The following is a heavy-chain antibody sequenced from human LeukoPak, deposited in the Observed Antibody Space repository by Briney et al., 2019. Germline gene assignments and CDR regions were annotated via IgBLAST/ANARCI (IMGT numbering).Heavy chain of an antibody. J-gene: IGHJ5*02. D-gene: IGHD2-2*01. V-gene: IGHV1-2*02. CDR1: GYTFTGYY. CDR2: INPNSGGT. Sequence: ASVKASCKASGYTFTGYYMHWVRQAPGQGLEWMGWINPNSGGTNYAQKFQGRVTMTRDTSISTAYMELSRLRSDDTAVYYCAMAPIVVVPAAMPFWFDPWGQGTLVTVSS. CDR3: AMAPIVVVPAAMPFWFDP.